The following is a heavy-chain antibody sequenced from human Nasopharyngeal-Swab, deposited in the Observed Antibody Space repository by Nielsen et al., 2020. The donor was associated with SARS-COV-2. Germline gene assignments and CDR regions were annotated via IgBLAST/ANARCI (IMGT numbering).Heavy chain of an antibody. CDR2: ISNDGSDK. D-gene: IGHD5-18*01. CDR1: GFTFDDYG. J-gene: IGHJ4*02. Sequence: GESLKISCAASGFTFDDYGMSWVRQAPGKGLEWEAFISNDGSDKYYADSVKGRFTISRDNSKNTLYLQMNSLRAEDTAVYYCAFSTTAIVTPSGCWGQGTLVTVSS. V-gene: IGHV3-30*03. CDR3: AFSTTAIVTPSGC.